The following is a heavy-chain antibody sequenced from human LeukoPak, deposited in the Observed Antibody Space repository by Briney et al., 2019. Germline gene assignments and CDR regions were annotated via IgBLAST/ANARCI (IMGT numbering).Heavy chain of an antibody. CDR2: IYSGGST. Sequence: GGSLRLSCAASGFSVSNNYMIWVRQAPGKGLEWVSIIYSGGSTYYADSVKGRFTISRDNAKNSLYLQMNSLRAEDTAVYYCATALVRLGELSLNPDAFDIWGQGTMVTVSS. CDR1: GFSVSNNY. D-gene: IGHD3-16*02. V-gene: IGHV3-53*01. CDR3: ATALVRLGELSLNPDAFDI. J-gene: IGHJ3*02.